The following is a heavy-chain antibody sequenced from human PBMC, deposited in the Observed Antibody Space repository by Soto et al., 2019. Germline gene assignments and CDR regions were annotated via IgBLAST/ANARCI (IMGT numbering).Heavy chain of an antibody. CDR3: AREEFEAGRGHFGC. V-gene: IGHV3-30-3*01. Sequence: QVQVVESGGGVVQPGGSWRLSCAASGFTFSTSAMHWVGQAPGKGLEWMAMISYGGNNKYYADSVKGRFTISRDISESTLYLQMNSLRTEDTAVYYCAREEFEAGRGHFGCWGQGTLVSVSS. CDR2: ISYGGNNK. J-gene: IGHJ4*02. CDR1: GFTFSTSA. D-gene: IGHD6-13*01.